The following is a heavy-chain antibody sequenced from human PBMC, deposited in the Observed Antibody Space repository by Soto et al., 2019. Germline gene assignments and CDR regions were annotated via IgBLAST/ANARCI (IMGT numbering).Heavy chain of an antibody. CDR1: GGSISSGGYY. D-gene: IGHD6-13*01. CDR2: IDYSGST. Sequence: QVQLQESGPGLVKPSQTLSLTCTVSGGSISSGGYYWSWIRQHPGKGLEWIGYIDYSGSTYYNPSFKSQVTISADTSKNQFSLKLSSVTDAVTAVYYCSTDFWAEAGGIDFWRQGRTVTVSS. J-gene: IGHJ6*02. V-gene: IGHV4-31*01. CDR3: STDFWAEAGGIDF.